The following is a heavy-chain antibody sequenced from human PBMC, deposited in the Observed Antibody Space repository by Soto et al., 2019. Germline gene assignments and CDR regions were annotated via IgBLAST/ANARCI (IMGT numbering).Heavy chain of an antibody. CDR2: IYYSGST. D-gene: IGHD6-13*01. CDR3: ARDKGAAGFDY. Sequence: SETLSLTCPVSGGSISSYYWSWIRQPPGKGLEWIGYIYYSGSTNYNPSLKSRVTISVDTSKNQFSLKLSSVTAADTAVYYCARDKGAAGFDYWGQGTLVTVSS. CDR1: GGSISSYY. J-gene: IGHJ4*02. V-gene: IGHV4-59*01.